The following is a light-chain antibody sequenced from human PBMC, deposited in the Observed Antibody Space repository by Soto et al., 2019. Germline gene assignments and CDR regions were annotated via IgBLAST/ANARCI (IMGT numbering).Light chain of an antibody. CDR1: SSNIGNNY. V-gene: IGLV1-51*01. Sequence: QSVLTQPPSVSAAPGQKVTISCSGSSSNIGNNYVSWYQQLPGTALKLLIYDNNKRPSGIPDRFSDSKSGTSATLAITGLQTGDEADYYCGTWDSSLSAYVFGTGTKVTVL. CDR3: GTWDSSLSAYV. J-gene: IGLJ1*01. CDR2: DNN.